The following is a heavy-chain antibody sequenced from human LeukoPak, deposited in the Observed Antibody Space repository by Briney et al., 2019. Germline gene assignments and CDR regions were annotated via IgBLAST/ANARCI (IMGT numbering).Heavy chain of an antibody. D-gene: IGHD2-2*01. CDR3: ASRGGRHCSSTSCYFWFDP. Sequence: SETLSLTCTVSGGSISSSSYYWGWIRQPPGKGLEWIGSIYYSGSTYYNPSLKSRVTISVDTSKNQFSLKLSSVTAADTAVYYCASRGGRHCSSTSCYFWFDPWGQGTLVTVSS. V-gene: IGHV4-39*07. J-gene: IGHJ5*02. CDR2: IYYSGST. CDR1: GGSISSSSYY.